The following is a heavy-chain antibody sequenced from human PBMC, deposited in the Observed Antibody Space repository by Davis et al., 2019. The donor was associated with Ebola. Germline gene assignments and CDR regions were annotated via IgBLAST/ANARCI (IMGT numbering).Heavy chain of an antibody. CDR3: ATPGSSYDATIDYGLVV. V-gene: IGHV1-69*13. CDR1: GGTFSSYA. D-gene: IGHD4/OR15-4a*01. Sequence: SVKVSCKASGGTFSSYAISWVRQAPGQGLEWMGGIIPIFGTANYAQKFQGRVTITADESTSTAYLELSSLRSEDTAVYYCATPGSSYDATIDYGLVVWGQGTTVTVS. CDR2: IIPIFGTA. J-gene: IGHJ6*02.